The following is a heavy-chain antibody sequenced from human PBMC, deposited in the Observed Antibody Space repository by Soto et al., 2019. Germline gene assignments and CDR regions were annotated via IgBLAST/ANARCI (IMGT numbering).Heavy chain of an antibody. V-gene: IGHV3-11*06. D-gene: IGHD1-26*01. Sequence: GPLRLCCAAAGGTFVDHGVSWIRQTPGKGLEWVSYIGSSSSYTNYADSVKGRFTVSRDNAKNSLHLQMNSLRADDSAVYYWARHGSYCLDNWGQGIFVTGSS. CDR3: ARHGSYCLDN. CDR2: IGSSSSYT. J-gene: IGHJ4*01. CDR1: GGTFVDHG.